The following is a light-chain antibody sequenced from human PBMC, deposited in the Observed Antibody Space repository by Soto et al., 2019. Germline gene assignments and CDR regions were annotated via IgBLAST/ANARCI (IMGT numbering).Light chain of an antibody. Sequence: EIVLTQSPGTLSLSPGERVTLSCRASQTVSSSYLAWYQQKPGQALRLLIHGASSRATGIPDRFSGSGSGTDFTLTISRLEPEDFAVYYCQQYGSSPRTFGQGTKVEIK. J-gene: IGKJ1*01. CDR1: QTVSSSY. CDR2: GAS. V-gene: IGKV3-20*01. CDR3: QQYGSSPRT.